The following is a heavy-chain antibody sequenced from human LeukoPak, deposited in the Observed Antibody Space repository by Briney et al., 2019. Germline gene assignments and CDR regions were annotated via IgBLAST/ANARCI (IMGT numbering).Heavy chain of an antibody. CDR3: ARGMWFDTLFSAFDV. D-gene: IGHD3-10*01. CDR1: GDSITSRNW. CDR2: IFHTGST. Sequence: SETLSLTCSVSGDSITSRNWWTWVRQTPEKGLEWIGEIFHTGSTNYNPSVEGRVTISIDKSKNQFSLMLTSVTAADTALYYCARGMWFDTLFSAFDVWGQGTMVSVSS. V-gene: IGHV4-4*02. J-gene: IGHJ3*01.